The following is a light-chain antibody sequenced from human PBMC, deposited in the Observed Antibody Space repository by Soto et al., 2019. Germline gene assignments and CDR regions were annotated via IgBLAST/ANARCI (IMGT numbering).Light chain of an antibody. J-gene: IGLJ2*01. CDR1: SPSIGSNH. CDR3: AAWHDNLSGVI. V-gene: IGLV1-47*02. Sequence: QSVLTQPPSASGTPGQRVTISCSGSSPSIGSNHVYWYQHLPGTAPKLLISTNNQRPSGVPDRFSGSKSGTSASLAISGLRSEDEADYYCAAWHDNLSGVIFGGGTRVTVL. CDR2: TNN.